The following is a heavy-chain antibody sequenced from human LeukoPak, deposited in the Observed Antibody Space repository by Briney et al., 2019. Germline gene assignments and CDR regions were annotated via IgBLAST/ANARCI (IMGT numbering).Heavy chain of an antibody. CDR3: AKPRQRAVAGTTFGY. V-gene: IGHV3-23*01. J-gene: IGHJ4*02. CDR1: GFTFSSYA. D-gene: IGHD6-19*01. CDR2: ISGSGGST. Sequence: HPGGSLRLSCAASGFTFSSYAMSWVRQAPGKGLEWVSAISGSGGSTYYADSVKGRFTISRDNSKNTLYLQMNSLRAEDTAVYYCAKPRQRAVAGTTFGYWGQGTLVTVSS.